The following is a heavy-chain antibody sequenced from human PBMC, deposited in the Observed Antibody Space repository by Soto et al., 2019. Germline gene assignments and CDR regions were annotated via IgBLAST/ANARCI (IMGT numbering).Heavy chain of an antibody. CDR1: GGSISSGGYY. D-gene: IGHD3-10*01. J-gene: IGHJ1*01. Sequence: QVQLQESGPGLVKPSQTLSLTCTVSGGSISSGGYYWSWVRQHPGKGLEWIGYIYNSGSTYYNPSLKSRVTISVDTSNNQFSLKLSSVTAADTAMYYCARVEPGEYFQHWGQGTLVTVSS. CDR3: ARVEPGEYFQH. CDR2: IYNSGST. V-gene: IGHV4-31*03.